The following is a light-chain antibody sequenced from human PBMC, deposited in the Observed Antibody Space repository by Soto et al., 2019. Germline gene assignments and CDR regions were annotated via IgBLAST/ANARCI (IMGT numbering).Light chain of an antibody. CDR2: DAS. V-gene: IGKV3-15*01. CDR3: QQYNSWPPIT. J-gene: IGKJ5*01. CDR1: QTVGTN. Sequence: EIVLTQSPATLSLSPGERATLSCRASQTVGTNFLAWYQQKPGQAPRLLIYDASTRATGIPDRFSGGGSGTEFTLTISSLQSEDFVVYYCQQYNSWPPITFGQGTRLEIK.